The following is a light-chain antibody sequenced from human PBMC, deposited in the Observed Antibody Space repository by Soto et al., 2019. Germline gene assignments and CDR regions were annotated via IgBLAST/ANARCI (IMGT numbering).Light chain of an antibody. CDR2: GAS. CDR1: QSVRNNY. V-gene: IGKV3-20*01. Sequence: EILLTQSPGTLSLSPGERATLSCRASQSVRNNYLAWYQQKPGQAPRLLIHGASGRATGIPDRFSGSGSGTDFTLIISRREPEDFAVYYCQQYGSSPYTFGQGTKLEI. J-gene: IGKJ2*01. CDR3: QQYGSSPYT.